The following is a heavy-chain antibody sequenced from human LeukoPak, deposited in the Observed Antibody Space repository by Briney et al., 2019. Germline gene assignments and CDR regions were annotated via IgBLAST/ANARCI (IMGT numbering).Heavy chain of an antibody. CDR1: GFTVSSNY. D-gene: IGHD3-10*01. Sequence: GGSLRLSCAASGFTVSSNYMSWVRQAPGKGLEWVSVIYSGGGTYYADSVKGRFTISRDNSKNTLYLQMNSLRAEDTAVYYCAREVVWFGTRPDYWGQGTLVTVSS. CDR2: IYSGGGT. CDR3: AREVVWFGTRPDY. J-gene: IGHJ4*02. V-gene: IGHV3-53*05.